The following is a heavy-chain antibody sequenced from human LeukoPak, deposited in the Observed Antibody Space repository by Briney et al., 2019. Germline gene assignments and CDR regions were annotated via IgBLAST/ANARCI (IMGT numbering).Heavy chain of an antibody. D-gene: IGHD3-3*01. CDR2: INVDERTT. J-gene: IGHJ6*04. Sequence: GGSLRLSCAASGFTFSNYAMHWVRHGLGEGLVWVSRINVDERTTAYADSVKGRFTISRGNAKNTLYLQMNSLRAEDTAVYYCARAWSYGLDVWGKGTTVTVSS. CDR3: ARAWSYGLDV. CDR1: GFTFSNYA. V-gene: IGHV3-74*01.